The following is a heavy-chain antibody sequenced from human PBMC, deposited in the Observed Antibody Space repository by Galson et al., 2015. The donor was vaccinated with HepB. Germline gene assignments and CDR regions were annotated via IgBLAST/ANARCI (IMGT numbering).Heavy chain of an antibody. CDR2: IRSKAYGGTT. D-gene: IGHD3-10*01. V-gene: IGHV3-49*04. CDR1: GFTFGDYA. Sequence: LRLSCAASGFTFGDYAMSWVRQAPGKGLEWVGFIRSKAYGGTTEYAASVKGRFTISRDDSKSIAYLQMNSLKTEDTAVYYCTRFLLWFGELWVRAFDIWGQGTMVTVSS. J-gene: IGHJ3*02. CDR3: TRFLLWFGELWVRAFDI.